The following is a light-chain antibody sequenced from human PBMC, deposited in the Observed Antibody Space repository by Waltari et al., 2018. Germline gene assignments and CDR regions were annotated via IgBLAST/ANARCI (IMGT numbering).Light chain of an antibody. J-gene: IGKJ1*01. CDR3: QHYVRLPAT. V-gene: IGKV3-20*01. CDR2: GAS. CDR1: QSVSRA. Sequence: VLTQSPGTLSLSPGERATPSCRASQSVSRALAWYQQKPGQAPRLLIYGASIRATGIPDRFSGSGSGTDFSLTTSRLEPADSAMYYCQHYVRLPATFGQGTKVEIK.